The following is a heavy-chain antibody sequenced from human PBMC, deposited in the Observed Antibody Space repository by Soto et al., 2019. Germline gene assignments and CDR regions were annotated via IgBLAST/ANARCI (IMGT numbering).Heavy chain of an antibody. CDR2: INWNSGRI. CDR3: AKDRGSGSYAANYQYCGMDV. V-gene: IGHV3-9*01. CDR1: GFTFDDYA. Sequence: EEQLVESGGGLVQPGRSLRLSSAASGFTFDDYAMHWVRQAPGKGLEWVSGINWNSGRIGYADSVKGRFTISRDNAKTSLYQEMNSLRVEDTALYYCAKDRGSGSYAANYQYCGMDVWGQGTTVTVSS. J-gene: IGHJ6*02. D-gene: IGHD3-10*01.